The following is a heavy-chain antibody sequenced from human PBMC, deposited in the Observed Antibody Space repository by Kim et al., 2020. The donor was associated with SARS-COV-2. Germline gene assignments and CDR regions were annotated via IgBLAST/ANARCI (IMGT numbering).Heavy chain of an antibody. CDR1: GFTFSSYG. CDR2: ISYDGSNK. D-gene: IGHD3-10*01. CDR3: AKAQWFGELFSFDY. V-gene: IGHV3-30*18. Sequence: GGSLRLSCAASGFTFSSYGMHWVRQAPGKGLEWVAVISYDGSNKYYADSVKGRFTISRDNSKNTLYLQMNSLRAEYTAVYYCAKAQWFGELFSFDYWGQGTLVTVSS. J-gene: IGHJ4*02.